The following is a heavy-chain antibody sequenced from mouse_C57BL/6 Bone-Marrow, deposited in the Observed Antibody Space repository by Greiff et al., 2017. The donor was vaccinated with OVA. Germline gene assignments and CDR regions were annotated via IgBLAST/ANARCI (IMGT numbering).Heavy chain of an antibody. J-gene: IGHJ4*01. Sequence: QVQLQQPGAELVKPGASVKMSCKASGYTFTSYWMHWVKQRPIQGLEWIGNIDPSDSETHYNQKFKDKATLTVDKSSSTAYMQLSSLTSEDSAVYYCAKDYSKGYYAMDYWGQGTSVTVSS. V-gene: IGHV1-52*01. CDR1: GYTFTSYW. CDR3: AKDYSKGYYAMDY. D-gene: IGHD2-5*01. CDR2: IDPSDSET.